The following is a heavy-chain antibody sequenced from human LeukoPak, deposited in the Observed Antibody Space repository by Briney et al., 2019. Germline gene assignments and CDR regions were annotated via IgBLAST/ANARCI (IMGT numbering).Heavy chain of an antibody. J-gene: IGHJ4*02. Sequence: SETLSLTCTVSGGSISSGGYYWSWIRQHPGKGLEWIGYIYYSGSTYYNPSLKSRVTISVDTSKNQFSLKLSSVTAADTAVYYCAGGTSDLFDYWGQGTLVTVSS. V-gene: IGHV4-31*03. CDR1: GGSISSGGYY. CDR3: AGGTSDLFDY. CDR2: IYYSGST. D-gene: IGHD2-15*01.